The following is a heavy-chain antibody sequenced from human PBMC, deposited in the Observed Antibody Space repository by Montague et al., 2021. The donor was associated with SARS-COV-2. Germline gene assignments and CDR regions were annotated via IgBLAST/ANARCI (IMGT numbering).Heavy chain of an antibody. CDR2: ISGSGDGT. Sequence: SLRLSCAASGFTFNNYAMSWIRQAPGKGLEWVSVISGSGDGTNYADFVKGRFAISRDNSKNTLYLQMNSLRAEDTAIYYCAKDQVGDSVGYYSFDYWGQGTLATVSS. V-gene: IGHV3-23*01. CDR3: AKDQVGDSVGYYSFDY. CDR1: GFTFNNYA. J-gene: IGHJ4*02. D-gene: IGHD3-22*01.